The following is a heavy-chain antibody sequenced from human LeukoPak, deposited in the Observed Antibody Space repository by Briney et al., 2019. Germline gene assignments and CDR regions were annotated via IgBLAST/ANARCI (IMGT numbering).Heavy chain of an antibody. CDR2: ISYDRSNK. V-gene: IGHV3-30*18. J-gene: IGHJ4*02. CDR1: GFTFSSYG. CDR3: AKAPPGSYYYFDY. Sequence: GGSLRLSCAASGFTFSSYGMHWVRQAPGKGLEWVAVISYDRSNKYYADSVKGRFTISRDNSKNTLYLQMNSLRAEDTAGYYCAKAPPGSYYYFDYWGQGTLVTVSS. D-gene: IGHD1-26*01.